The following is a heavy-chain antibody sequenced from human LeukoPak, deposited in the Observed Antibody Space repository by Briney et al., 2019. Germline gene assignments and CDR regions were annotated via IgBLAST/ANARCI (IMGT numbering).Heavy chain of an antibody. CDR2: IRGDGVTT. CDR3: AKAYSSGWYYFDY. D-gene: IGHD6-19*01. CDR1: GFTFSSHG. J-gene: IGHJ4*02. V-gene: IGHV3-23*01. Sequence: GGSLRLSCAASGFTFSSHGMNWVRQAPGKGLEWVSGIRGDGVTTYYADSVKGRFTISRDNSKNTLYLQMNSLRAEDTAVYYCAKAYSSGWYYFDYWGQGTLVTVSS.